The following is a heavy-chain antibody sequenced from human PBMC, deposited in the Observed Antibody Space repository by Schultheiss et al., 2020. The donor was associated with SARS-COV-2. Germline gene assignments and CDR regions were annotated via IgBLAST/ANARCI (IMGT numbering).Heavy chain of an antibody. V-gene: IGHV3-66*01. CDR1: GFTFGDYA. CDR2: IYSGGST. J-gene: IGHJ6*02. Sequence: GESLKISCTASGFTFGDYAMSWVRQAPGKGLEWVSVIYSGGSTYYADSVKGRFTISRDNSKNTLYLQMNSLRAEDTAVYYCARDLQLVRDPKYYYYGMDVWGQGTTVTVSS. D-gene: IGHD6-6*01. CDR3: ARDLQLVRDPKYYYYGMDV.